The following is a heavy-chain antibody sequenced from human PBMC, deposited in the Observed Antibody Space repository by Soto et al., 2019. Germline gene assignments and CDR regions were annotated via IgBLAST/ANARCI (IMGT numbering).Heavy chain of an antibody. J-gene: IGHJ6*04. Sequence: ASVKVSCKASGGNPSNSAISWVRQAPGQGLEWMGGIIPVFGIISYAQNFQGRVTITADESTSTAYMELSSLRVEDTAVYFCAGGRIGVARSSPYRRMDVWGK. CDR2: IIPVFGII. V-gene: IGHV1-69*13. D-gene: IGHD6-19*01. CDR1: GGNPSNSA. CDR3: AGGRIGVARSSPYRRMDV.